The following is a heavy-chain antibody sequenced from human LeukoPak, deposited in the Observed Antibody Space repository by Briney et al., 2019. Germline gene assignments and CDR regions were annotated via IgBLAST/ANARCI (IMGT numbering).Heavy chain of an antibody. V-gene: IGHV3-23*01. CDR3: ARGGSRQYNF. J-gene: IGHJ4*02. CDR2: ISGGGGTT. CDR1: GFTFSIYD. D-gene: IGHD5-18*01. Sequence: GGSLRLSCAASGFTFSIYDMSWVRQAPGKGLEWVSAISGGGGTTYYADSVKGRFTISRDNAKDSLYLQMNSLRVEDTAVYYCARGGSRQYNFWGQGTLVTVSS.